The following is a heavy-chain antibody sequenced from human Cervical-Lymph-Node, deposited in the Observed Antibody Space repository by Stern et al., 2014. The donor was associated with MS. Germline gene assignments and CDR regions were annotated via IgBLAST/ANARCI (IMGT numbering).Heavy chain of an antibody. V-gene: IGHV3-30*03. D-gene: IGHD6-13*01. CDR3: AGSWADALDI. Sequence: VESGGGVVQPGRSLRLSCAASGITFSSHGMHWVRQAPGKGLEWVAVISHDGSNKNYADSVKGRFTISRDNSKNTLYLEMNSLRAEDTAVYYCAGSWADALDIWGQGTMVTVSS. CDR2: ISHDGSNK. CDR1: GITFSSHG. J-gene: IGHJ3*02.